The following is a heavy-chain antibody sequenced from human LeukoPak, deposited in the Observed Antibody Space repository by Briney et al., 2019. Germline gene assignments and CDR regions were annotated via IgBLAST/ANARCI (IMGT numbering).Heavy chain of an antibody. CDR2: IWYDGSNK. CDR1: GFTFSNAW. Sequence: PGGSLRLSCAASGFTFSNAWMNWVRQAPGKGLEWVAVIWYDGSNKYCADSVKGRFTISRDNSKNTLYLEMSSLRAEDTAVYYCARVGSSSSLGFDYWGQGTLVTVSS. V-gene: IGHV3-33*08. D-gene: IGHD6-6*01. CDR3: ARVGSSSSLGFDY. J-gene: IGHJ4*02.